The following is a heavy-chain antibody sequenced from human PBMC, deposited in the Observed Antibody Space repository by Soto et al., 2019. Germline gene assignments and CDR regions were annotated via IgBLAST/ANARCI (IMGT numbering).Heavy chain of an antibody. CDR3: ATGRTVASRFDY. CDR1: GGSFSGYY. Sequence: QVQLQQWGAGLLKPSETLSLTCAVYGGSFSGYYWTWIRQPPGKGLEWIGEINHSGSTNYNPSLKSRVTISVDTSKNQFSLKLGSVTAADTAVYFCATGRTVASRFDYWGQGTLVTVSS. V-gene: IGHV4-34*01. J-gene: IGHJ4*02. D-gene: IGHD4-17*01. CDR2: INHSGST.